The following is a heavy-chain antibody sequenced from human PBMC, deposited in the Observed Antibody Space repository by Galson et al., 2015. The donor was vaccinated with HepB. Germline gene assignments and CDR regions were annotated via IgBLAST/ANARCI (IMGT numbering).Heavy chain of an antibody. V-gene: IGHV2-70*11. CDR2: IDWDDDK. Sequence: ALVKPTQTLTLTCTFSGFSLSTSGMCVSWIRQPPGKALEWLARIDWDDDKYYSTSLKTRLTISKDTSKNQVVLTMTNMDPVDTATYYCARISLSSPVAGISYFDYWGQGTLVTVSS. J-gene: IGHJ4*02. D-gene: IGHD6-19*01. CDR1: GFSLSTSGMC. CDR3: ARISLSSPVAGISYFDY.